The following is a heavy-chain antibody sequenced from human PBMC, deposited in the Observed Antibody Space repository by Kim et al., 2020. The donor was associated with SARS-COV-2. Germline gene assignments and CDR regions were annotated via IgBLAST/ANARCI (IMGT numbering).Heavy chain of an antibody. CDR3: ATGFVLDGSLRPNYYYYYGMDV. CDR1: GYTLTELS. Sequence: ASVKVSCKVSGYTLTELSMHWVRQAPGKGLEWMGGFDPEDGETIYAQKFQGRVTMTEDTSTDTAYMELSSLRSGDTAVYYCATGFVLDGSLRPNYYYYYGMDVWGQGTTVTVSS. D-gene: IGHD3-10*01. V-gene: IGHV1-24*01. J-gene: IGHJ6*02. CDR2: FDPEDGET.